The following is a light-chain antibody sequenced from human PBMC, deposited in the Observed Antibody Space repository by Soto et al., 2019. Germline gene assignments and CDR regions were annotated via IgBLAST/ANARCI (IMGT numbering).Light chain of an antibody. CDR3: QQYNNWPQT. CDR2: GAS. Sequence: ENVLTQSPGTLSLSPGEGATLSCRASQSVSSNLAWYQQKPGQAPRLLIYGASTRATGIPARFSGSGSGTEFTLTISSLQSEDFAVYYCQQYNNWPQTFGQGTKVDI. J-gene: IGKJ1*01. V-gene: IGKV3-15*01. CDR1: QSVSSN.